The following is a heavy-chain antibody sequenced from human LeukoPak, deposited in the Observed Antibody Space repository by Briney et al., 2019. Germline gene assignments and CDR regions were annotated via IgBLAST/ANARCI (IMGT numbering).Heavy chain of an antibody. CDR1: GFTFSSYG. D-gene: IGHD4-17*01. J-gene: IGHJ4*02. CDR2: ISYDGSNK. V-gene: IGHV3-30*03. CDR3: ARGGDYGDLGYFDY. Sequence: PGGSLRLSCAASGFTFSSYGMHWVRQAPGKGLEWVAVISYDGSNKYYADSVKGRFTISRDNSKNTLYLQMNSLRAEDTAVYYCARGGDYGDLGYFDYWGQGTLVTVSS.